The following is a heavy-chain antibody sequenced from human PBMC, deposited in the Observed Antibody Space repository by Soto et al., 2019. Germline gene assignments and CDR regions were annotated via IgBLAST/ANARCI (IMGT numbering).Heavy chain of an antibody. CDR3: ARGGVPYSSGWGIDY. D-gene: IGHD6-19*01. CDR2: ISNRGNTI. Sequence: QVQLVELGGCLVKPGGSLRLSCAASGLTFSDYYMNWIRQAPGKGLEWVSYISNRGNTIYYADSVKCRFPVSRDNPKNSLYLQMDSLRAEDSAVSFCARGGVPYSSGWGIDYWGQGILVNVSS. J-gene: IGHJ4*02. CDR1: GLTFSDYY. V-gene: IGHV3-11*01.